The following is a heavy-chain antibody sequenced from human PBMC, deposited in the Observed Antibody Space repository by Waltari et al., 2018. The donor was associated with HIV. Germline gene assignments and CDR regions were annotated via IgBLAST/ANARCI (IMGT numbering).Heavy chain of an antibody. V-gene: IGHV2-70*04. CDR3: AREYCSGGSCYSVLDY. CDR1: GFSLSTSGMR. Sequence: QVTLKESGPALVKPTQTLTLTCTFPGFSLSTSGMRVSWIRQPPGKALEWLARIDWDDDKFYSTSLKTRLTISKDTSKNQVVLTMTNMDPVDTATYYCAREYCSGGSCYSVLDYWGQGTLVTVSS. D-gene: IGHD2-15*01. CDR2: IDWDDDK. J-gene: IGHJ4*02.